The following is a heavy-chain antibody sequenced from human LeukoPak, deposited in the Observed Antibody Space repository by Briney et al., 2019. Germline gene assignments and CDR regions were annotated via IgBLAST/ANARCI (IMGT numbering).Heavy chain of an antibody. CDR1: GGSFSGYY. Sequence: SETLSLTCAVYGGSFSGYYWSWIRQLPGKGLEWIGEINHSGSTNYNPSLKSRVTISVDTSKNQFSLKLSSVTAADTAVYYCARARSLGYYDSSGYWSYYYYYMDVWGKGTTVTVSS. CDR2: INHSGST. V-gene: IGHV4-34*01. J-gene: IGHJ6*03. D-gene: IGHD3-22*01. CDR3: ARARSLGYYDSSGYWSYYYYYMDV.